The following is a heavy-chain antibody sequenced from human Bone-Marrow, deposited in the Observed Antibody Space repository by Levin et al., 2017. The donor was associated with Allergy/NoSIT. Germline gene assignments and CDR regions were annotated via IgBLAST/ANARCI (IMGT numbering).Heavy chain of an antibody. D-gene: IGHD4-17*01. CDR1: GFTFNTYG. CDR3: ARDEEGDYDFDH. Sequence: SCAASGFTFNTYGMNWVRQAPGKGLEWLSYITDNGRTMSYADSVKGRFTISRDNARNSLYLQMNSLRDEDTAVYYCARDEEGDYDFDHWGQGTLVTVSS. CDR2: ITDNGRTM. V-gene: IGHV3-48*02. J-gene: IGHJ4*02.